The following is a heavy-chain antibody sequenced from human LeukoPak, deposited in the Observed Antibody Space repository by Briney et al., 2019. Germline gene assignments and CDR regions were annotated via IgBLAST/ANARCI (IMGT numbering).Heavy chain of an antibody. Sequence: SETLSLTCAVYGGSFSGYYWSWIRQPPGKGLEWIGEINHSGSTNYNPSLKSRVTISVDTSKNQFSLKLSSVTAADTAVYYCARESTYYDSWSGYYTRGAFDIWGQGTMVTVSS. CDR3: ARESTYYDSWSGYYTRGAFDI. J-gene: IGHJ3*02. CDR1: GGSFSGYY. V-gene: IGHV4-34*01. D-gene: IGHD3-3*01. CDR2: INHSGST.